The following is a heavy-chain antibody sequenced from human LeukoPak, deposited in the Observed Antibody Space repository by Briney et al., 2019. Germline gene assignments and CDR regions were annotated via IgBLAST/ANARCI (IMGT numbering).Heavy chain of an antibody. CDR1: GGSINNYF. V-gene: IGHV4-59*01. D-gene: IGHD3-22*01. Sequence: PSETLSLTCTVSGGSINNYFWSWIRQPPGKGLEWIGYIHNSGTSNYNPSLKSRATFAVDTSDNQLSLRLNSVTAADTAVYFCASLGGYYESSGFSQLEAFDIWGQGTMVTVSS. CDR3: ASLGGYYESSGFSQLEAFDI. J-gene: IGHJ3*02. CDR2: IHNSGTS.